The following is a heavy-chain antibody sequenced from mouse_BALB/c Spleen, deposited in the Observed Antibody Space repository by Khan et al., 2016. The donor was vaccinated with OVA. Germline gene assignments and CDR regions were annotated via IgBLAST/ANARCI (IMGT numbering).Heavy chain of an antibody. CDR3: VRSGYGSFAF. CDR1: GYTFSDYN. J-gene: IGHJ3*01. Sequence: IQLVQSGPKLVKPGASVKISCKASGYTFSDYNMDWVKQSHGKRLEWLGYIYPNDGGSAYNQKFKTKATLTVDLSSSTAYMELRSLTSEDSAVYYCVRSGYGSFAFWGQGTLITVS. D-gene: IGHD1-2*01. CDR2: IYPNDGGS. V-gene: IGHV1S29*02.